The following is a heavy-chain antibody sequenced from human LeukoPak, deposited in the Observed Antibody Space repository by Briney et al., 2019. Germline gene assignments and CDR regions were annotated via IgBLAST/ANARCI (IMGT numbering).Heavy chain of an antibody. Sequence: GGSLRLSCAASGFTFSKYWMHWVRQAPGKGLVWVSRINGDGSSTSYADSVKGRFTISRDNAKNTLYLQMNSLRAEDTAVYFCARAKAVAGSAGDNWFDPWGQGALVTVSS. J-gene: IGHJ5*02. CDR1: GFTFSKYW. CDR2: INGDGSST. V-gene: IGHV3-74*01. CDR3: ARAKAVAGSAGDNWFDP. D-gene: IGHD6-19*01.